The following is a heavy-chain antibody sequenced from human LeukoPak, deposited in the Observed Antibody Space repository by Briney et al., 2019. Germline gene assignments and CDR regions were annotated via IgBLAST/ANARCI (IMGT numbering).Heavy chain of an antibody. Sequence: GASVTVSCKTSGYTFTACYIHWVRQAPGQGLEWMGCINPNSGGKKYSQKFQGWVTMTRDTSISTTYMQLIGLTSDDTAVYYCARGYYDSGGPSLDFWGQGALVTVSS. V-gene: IGHV1-2*04. J-gene: IGHJ4*02. D-gene: IGHD3-22*01. CDR3: ARGYYDSGGPSLDF. CDR2: INPNSGGK. CDR1: GYTFTACY.